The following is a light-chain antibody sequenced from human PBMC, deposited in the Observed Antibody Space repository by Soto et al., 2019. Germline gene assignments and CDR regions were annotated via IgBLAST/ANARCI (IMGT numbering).Light chain of an antibody. CDR1: QSISGY. CDR3: QQYSAYPLT. J-gene: IGKJ4*01. V-gene: IGKV1-5*01. Sequence: DIQMTQSPSTLSASVGDRVTIACRASQSISGYLAWYQRKPGKAPKLLIYDASNLETGVPSRFSGSGSGTEFTLTINSLQPADLATYYCQQYSAYPLTFGGGTKVEIK. CDR2: DAS.